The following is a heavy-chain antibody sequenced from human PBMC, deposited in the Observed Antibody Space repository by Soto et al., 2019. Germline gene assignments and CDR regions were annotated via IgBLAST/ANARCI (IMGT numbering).Heavy chain of an antibody. CDR1: GFHFSSYW. Sequence: GGSLRLSCAASGFHFSSYWMHWVRQAPGKGLVWVSRINNDGSSTSYADSVKGRFTISRDNAKNTLYLQMNSLRAEDTAVYYCARVGATRPDAFDIWGQGTMVTVSS. D-gene: IGHD1-26*01. V-gene: IGHV3-74*01. CDR3: ARVGATRPDAFDI. J-gene: IGHJ3*02. CDR2: INNDGSST.